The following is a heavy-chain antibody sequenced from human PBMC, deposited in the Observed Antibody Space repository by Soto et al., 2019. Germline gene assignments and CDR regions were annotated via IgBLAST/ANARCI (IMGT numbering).Heavy chain of an antibody. CDR1: GFNFRNYA. Sequence: EVQLLESGGGLVQPGGSLRLSCAASGFNFRNYAMSWVRQAPGKGLEWVSTISSGDAFTYYADSVKGRFTISRDYSKSTLYLQMNTLRAEDTAVYYCAKDRQASSFSWGQGPLVTVSS. CDR3: AKDRQASSFS. CDR2: ISSGDAFT. V-gene: IGHV3-23*01. J-gene: IGHJ5*02. D-gene: IGHD3-3*02.